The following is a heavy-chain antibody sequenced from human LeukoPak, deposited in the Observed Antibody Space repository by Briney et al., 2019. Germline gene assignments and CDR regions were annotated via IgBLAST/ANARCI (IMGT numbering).Heavy chain of an antibody. Sequence: GGSLRLSCTASEFTFSRNYMLWVRQAPGKGLEWVSLIFSNGDTHYADSVKGRFTISRDTSKNTVSLQMNSLRVEDTAMYYCTRDQMNYWGQGTLVTVSS. J-gene: IGHJ4*02. D-gene: IGHD5-24*01. CDR3: TRDQMNY. V-gene: IGHV3-53*01. CDR2: IFSNGDT. CDR1: EFTFSRNY.